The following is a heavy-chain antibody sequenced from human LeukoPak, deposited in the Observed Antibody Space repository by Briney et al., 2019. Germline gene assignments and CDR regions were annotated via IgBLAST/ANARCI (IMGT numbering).Heavy chain of an antibody. J-gene: IGHJ6*03. D-gene: IGHD5-18*01. V-gene: IGHV4-34*01. CDR2: INHSGST. CDR1: GGSFSGYY. Sequence: SETLSLTCAVYGGSFSGYYWSWIRQPPGKGLEWIGEINHSGSTNYNPSLKSRVTISVDTSKNQFSLKLSSVTAGDPAVYYCARGPSYGHYYCYYYMDVWGKGTTVTVSS. CDR3: ARGPSYGHYYCYYYMDV.